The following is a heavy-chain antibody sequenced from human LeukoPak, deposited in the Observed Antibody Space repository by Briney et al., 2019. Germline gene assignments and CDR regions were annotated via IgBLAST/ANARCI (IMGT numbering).Heavy chain of an antibody. D-gene: IGHD6-19*01. J-gene: IGHJ4*02. CDR3: ARARGSGCLDY. CDR1: GFTFGTSA. V-gene: IGHV3-23*01. CDR2: ISDNGIST. Sequence: QTGGSLRLSCAASGFTFGTSAMTWVRQAPGKGLEWVSTISDNGISTWYADAVKGRFSISRDNSKNTLYLQMNSLRAEDTAVYYCARARGSGCLDYWGQGTLVTVSS.